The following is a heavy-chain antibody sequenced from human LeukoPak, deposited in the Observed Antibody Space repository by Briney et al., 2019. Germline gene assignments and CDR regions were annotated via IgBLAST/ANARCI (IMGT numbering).Heavy chain of an antibody. J-gene: IGHJ4*02. V-gene: IGHV3-9*03. CDR2: ITGNGGTI. CDR3: VRESGSYYFDY. D-gene: IGHD3-22*01. CDR1: GFSFDDYA. Sequence: AGRSLRLSYAASGFSFDDYAMHWVRQAPGKGLEWVSGITGNGGTIAYADSVKGRFTVSRDNAKSSLYLQMSSLRAEDMALYYCVRESGSYYFDYWGQGTLVTVSS.